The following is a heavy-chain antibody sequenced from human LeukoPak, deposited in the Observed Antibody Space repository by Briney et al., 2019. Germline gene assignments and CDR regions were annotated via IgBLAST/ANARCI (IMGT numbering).Heavy chain of an antibody. J-gene: IGHJ4*02. D-gene: IGHD3-10*01. CDR3: ARGPPNYYYDSGSYYRD. V-gene: IGHV3-23*01. Sequence: PGGSLRLSCAASGFTFSSYAMSWVRQAPGKGLEWVSAISGSGGSTYYADSVKGRFTISRDNSKNTLYLQMNSLRAEDTAVYYCARGPPNYYYDSGSYYRDWGQGTLVTVSS. CDR1: GFTFSSYA. CDR2: ISGSGGST.